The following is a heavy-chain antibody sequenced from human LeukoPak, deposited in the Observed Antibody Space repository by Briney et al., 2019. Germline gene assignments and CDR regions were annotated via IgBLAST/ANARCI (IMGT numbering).Heavy chain of an antibody. Sequence: GGSLRLSCAASGFTFSSYSMNWVRQAPGKGLEWVSHITASGTAMFYADSVKGRFTISRDNAKNSLYLQMNSLRDEDTAVCYCASSGSYRFDYWGQGTLVTVSS. J-gene: IGHJ4*02. CDR1: GFTFSSYS. D-gene: IGHD1-26*01. V-gene: IGHV3-48*02. CDR2: ITASGTAM. CDR3: ASSGSYRFDY.